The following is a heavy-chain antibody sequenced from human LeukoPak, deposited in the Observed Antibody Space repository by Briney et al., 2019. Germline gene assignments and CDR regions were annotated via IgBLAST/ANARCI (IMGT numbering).Heavy chain of an antibody. CDR3: ARASSYDYVWGSYRSPVDY. D-gene: IGHD3-16*02. V-gene: IGHV1-2*02. Sequence: ASVKVSCKASGYTFTCYYMHWVRQAPGQGLEWMGWINPNSGGTNYAQKFQGRVTMTRDTSISTAYMELSRLRSDDTAVYYCARASSYDYVWGSYRSPVDYWGQGTLVTVSS. J-gene: IGHJ4*02. CDR1: GYTFTCYY. CDR2: INPNSGGT.